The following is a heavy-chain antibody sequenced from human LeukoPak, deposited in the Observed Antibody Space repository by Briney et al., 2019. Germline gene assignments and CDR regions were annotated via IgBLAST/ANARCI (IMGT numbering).Heavy chain of an antibody. CDR1: GYTFTSYG. CDR3: ARGRRIAVAALRDAFDI. D-gene: IGHD6-19*01. J-gene: IGHJ3*02. CDR2: ISAYNGNT. Sequence: ASVKVSCEASGYTFTSYGISWVRQAPGQGLEWMGWISAYNGNTNYAQKLQGRVTMTTDTSTSTAYMELRSLRSDDTAVYYCARGRRIAVAALRDAFDIWGQGTMVTVSS. V-gene: IGHV1-18*01.